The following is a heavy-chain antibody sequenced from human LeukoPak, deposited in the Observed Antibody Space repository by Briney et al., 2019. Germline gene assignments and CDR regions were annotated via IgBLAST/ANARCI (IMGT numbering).Heavy chain of an antibody. J-gene: IGHJ6*02. D-gene: IGHD2-21*02. Sequence: SGGSLRLSCAASGYTFSDSAMHWVRQASGRGLEWVGRIKSKTANDATAYAASVRGRFTISRDDSKNTAYLQMNSLKTEDTAVYYCSRRSETPPLGDYDYDYYDMDVWGQGTTVTVSS. CDR3: SRRSETPPLGDYDYDYYDMDV. V-gene: IGHV3-73*01. CDR2: IKSKTANDAT. CDR1: GYTFSDSA.